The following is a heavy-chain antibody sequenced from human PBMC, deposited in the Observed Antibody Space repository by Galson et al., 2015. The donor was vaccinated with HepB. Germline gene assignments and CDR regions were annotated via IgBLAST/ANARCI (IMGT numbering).Heavy chain of an antibody. D-gene: IGHD3-22*01. CDR3: VKGDYYDSSGQTAFDI. V-gene: IGHV3-64D*06. CDR1: GFTFSSYA. Sequence: SLRLSCAASGFTFSSYAMHWVRQAPGKGLEYVSAISSNGGSTYYADSVKGRFTISRDNSKNTLYLQMSSLRAEDTAVYYCVKGDYYDSSGQTAFDIWGQGTMVTVSS. J-gene: IGHJ3*02. CDR2: ISSNGGST.